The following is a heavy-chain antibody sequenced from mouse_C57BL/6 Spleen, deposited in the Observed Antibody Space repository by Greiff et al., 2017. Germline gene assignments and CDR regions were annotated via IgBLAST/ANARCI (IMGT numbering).Heavy chain of an antibody. Sequence: VKLMESGAELVRPGASVTLSCKASGYTFTDYEMHWVKQTPVHGLEWIGAIDPETGGTAYNQKFKGKAILTADKSSSTAYMELRSLTSEDSAVYYCTRRATTVVASYWYFDVWGTGTTVTVSS. CDR2: IDPETGGT. CDR1: GYTFTDYE. D-gene: IGHD1-1*01. CDR3: TRRATTVVASYWYFDV. J-gene: IGHJ1*03. V-gene: IGHV1-15*01.